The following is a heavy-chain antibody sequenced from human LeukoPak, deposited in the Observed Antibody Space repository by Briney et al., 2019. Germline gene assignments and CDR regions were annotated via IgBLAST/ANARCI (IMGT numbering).Heavy chain of an antibody. V-gene: IGHV4-59*08. D-gene: IGHD3-22*01. CDR2: IYYNGVT. Sequence: SETLSLTCTVSGGSIRSYYWSWFRQPPGKGLEWIGYIYYNGVTNYNPSLKSRVTISVDVSRNQFSLKLSAVTAADTAVYYCSRRNTADGSGYYHNDYWGQGTLVTVSS. CDR3: SRRNTADGSGYYHNDY. J-gene: IGHJ4*02. CDR1: GGSIRSYY.